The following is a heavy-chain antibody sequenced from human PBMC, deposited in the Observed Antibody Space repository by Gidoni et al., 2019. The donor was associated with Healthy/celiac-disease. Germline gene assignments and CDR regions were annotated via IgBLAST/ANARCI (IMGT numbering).Heavy chain of an antibody. CDR2: TYYRSKWYN. CDR3: ARAGYSGSYPRARYYYYYGMDV. D-gene: IGHD1-26*01. Sequence: QVQLQQSGPGLVKPSQTLSLTCAISGDSVSSNSAAWNWIRQSPSRGLEWLGRTYYRSKWYNDYAVSVKSRITINPDTSKNQFSLQLNSVTPEDTAVYYCARAGYSGSYPRARYYYYYGMDVWGQGTTVTVSS. V-gene: IGHV6-1*01. CDR1: GDSVSSNSAA. J-gene: IGHJ6*02.